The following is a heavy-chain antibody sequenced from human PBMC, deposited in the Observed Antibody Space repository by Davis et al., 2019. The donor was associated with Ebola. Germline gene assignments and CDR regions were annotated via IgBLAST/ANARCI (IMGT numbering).Heavy chain of an antibody. CDR3: AKVQLDRTNWFDP. Sequence: GESLKISCAASGFTFSSYAMSWVRQAPGKGLEWVSAISGSGGSTYYADSVKGRFTISRDNSKNTLYLQMNSLRAEDTAVYYCAKVQLDRTNWFDPWGQGTLVTVSS. CDR2: ISGSGGST. V-gene: IGHV3-23*01. D-gene: IGHD6-6*01. CDR1: GFTFSSYA. J-gene: IGHJ5*02.